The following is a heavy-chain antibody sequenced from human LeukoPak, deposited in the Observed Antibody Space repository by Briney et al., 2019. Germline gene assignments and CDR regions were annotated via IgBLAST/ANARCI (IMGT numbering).Heavy chain of an antibody. V-gene: IGHV3-23*01. Sequence: GGSLRLSCAASGFTFISYAMSWVRQVPGKGQECVSAISGNGASTYYADSVKGRFTISRYNSRNTLYLEMNNLGADDTAVYFCAQLSWNPYYFDYWGQGTLVTVSS. CDR2: ISGNGAST. D-gene: IGHD1-1*01. J-gene: IGHJ4*02. CDR1: GFTFISYA. CDR3: AQLSWNPYYFDY.